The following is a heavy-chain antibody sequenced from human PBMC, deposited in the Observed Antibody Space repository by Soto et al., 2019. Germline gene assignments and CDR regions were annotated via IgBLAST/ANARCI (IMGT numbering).Heavy chain of an antibody. J-gene: IGHJ3*02. CDR3: ARARQYRLLAAFDI. Sequence: QVQLVQSGAEVKKPGASLKVSCKSSGYTFNAYGFSWMRQAPGQGLEWMGWISAYDGATHYAQNLQGRVTMTTDTSTSTVYMELRSLGSDDTAMYYCARARQYRLLAAFDIWGQGTMVTVSS. CDR2: ISAYDGAT. D-gene: IGHD2-2*01. CDR1: GYTFNAYG. V-gene: IGHV1-18*01.